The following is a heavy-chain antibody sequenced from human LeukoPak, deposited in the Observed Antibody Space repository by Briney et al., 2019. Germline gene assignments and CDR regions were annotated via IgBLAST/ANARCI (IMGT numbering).Heavy chain of an antibody. CDR2: INPNSGGT. V-gene: IGHV1-2*02. CDR1: GYTFTGYY. Sequence: ASVKVSCKASGYTFTGYYMHWVRQAPGQGLEWMGWINPNSGGTNYAQKFQGRVTMTRDTSISTAYMELSRLRSDDTAVYYCARSRVVEHGNWFDPWGQGTLVTVSS. J-gene: IGHJ5*02. CDR3: ARSRVVEHGNWFDP. D-gene: IGHD1/OR15-1a*01.